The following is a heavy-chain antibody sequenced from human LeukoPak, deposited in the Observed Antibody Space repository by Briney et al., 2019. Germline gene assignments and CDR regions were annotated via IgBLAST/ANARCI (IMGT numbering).Heavy chain of an antibody. Sequence: GGSLRLSCAASGFTFSSFAMSWVRQAPGKGLEWVSAISGSGGSTYYADSVKGRFTISRDNAKNSLYLQMNSLRAEDTAVYYCARESHGSGSYCDYWGQGTLVTVSS. CDR1: GFTFSSFA. CDR2: ISGSGGST. V-gene: IGHV3-23*01. J-gene: IGHJ4*02. CDR3: ARESHGSGSYCDY. D-gene: IGHD3-10*01.